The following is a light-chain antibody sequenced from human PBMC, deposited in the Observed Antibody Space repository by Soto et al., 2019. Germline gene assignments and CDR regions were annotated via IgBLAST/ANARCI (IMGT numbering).Light chain of an antibody. Sequence: QSALTQPRSVSGSPGQSVTISCTGTSSDVGDYNYVSWYHQHPGEAPKLMIYDVDKRPSGVPDRFSGSKSGNTASLTISGLQAEDEADYYCCSYAGSSTLLFGGGTKLTVL. CDR2: DVD. V-gene: IGLV2-11*01. J-gene: IGLJ2*01. CDR3: CSYAGSSTLL. CDR1: SSDVGDYNY.